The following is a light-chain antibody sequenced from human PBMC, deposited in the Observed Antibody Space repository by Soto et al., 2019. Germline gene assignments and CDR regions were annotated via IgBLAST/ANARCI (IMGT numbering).Light chain of an antibody. CDR3: QTWDSSTGV. Sequence: SGLAQPPSVSVSPGQTASITCSGDELGDKYVCWYQQKPGQSPVMVIYEDRKRPSGIPERFSGSNSGNTATLTISGTQTMDEADYYCQTWDSSTGVFGTGTKVTVL. CDR1: ELGDKY. J-gene: IGLJ1*01. CDR2: EDR. V-gene: IGLV3-1*01.